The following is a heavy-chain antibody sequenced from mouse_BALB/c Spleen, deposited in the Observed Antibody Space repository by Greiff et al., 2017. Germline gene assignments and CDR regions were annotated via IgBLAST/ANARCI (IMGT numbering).Heavy chain of an antibody. J-gene: IGHJ4*01. CDR1: GYSITSGYY. V-gene: IGHV3-6*02. CDR2: ISYDGSN. CDR3: ARDEDYGSSYVGDYYAMDY. Sequence: EVKVEESGPGLVKPSQSLSLTCSVTGYSITSGYYWNWIRQFPGNKLEWMGYISYDGSNNYNPSLKNRISITRDTSKNQFFLKLNSVTTEDTATYYCARDEDYGSSYVGDYYAMDYWGQGTSVTVSS. D-gene: IGHD1-1*01.